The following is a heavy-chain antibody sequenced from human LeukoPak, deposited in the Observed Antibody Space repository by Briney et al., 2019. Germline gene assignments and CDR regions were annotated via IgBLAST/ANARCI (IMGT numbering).Heavy chain of an antibody. CDR1: GYTFTSYD. CDR2: ISAYNGNT. J-gene: IGHJ6*02. Sequence: ASVKVSCKASGYTFTSYDINWVRQAPGQGLEWMGWISAYNGNTNYAQKLQGRVTMTTDTSTSTAYMELRSLRSDDTAVYYCARPQAYCGGDCYSEGIYYYGMDVWGQGTTVTVSS. D-gene: IGHD2-21*02. V-gene: IGHV1-18*01. CDR3: ARPQAYCGGDCYSEGIYYYGMDV.